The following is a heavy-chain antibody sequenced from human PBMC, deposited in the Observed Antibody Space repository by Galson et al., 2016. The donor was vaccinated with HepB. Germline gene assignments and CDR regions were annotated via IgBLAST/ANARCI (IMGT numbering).Heavy chain of an antibody. CDR2: ISYDGINK. V-gene: IGHV3-30*18. D-gene: IGHD6-19*01. Sequence: SLRLSCAASGFTFSSFGMHWVRQAPGKGLEWVAVISYDGINKYYADSVKGRFTFSRDNSKNTLYLQMSSLTAADTAVYYCAKSLAGHWLVPGHWSQGTLVTVSS. CDR1: GFTFSSFG. CDR3: AKSLAGHWLVPGH. J-gene: IGHJ4*02.